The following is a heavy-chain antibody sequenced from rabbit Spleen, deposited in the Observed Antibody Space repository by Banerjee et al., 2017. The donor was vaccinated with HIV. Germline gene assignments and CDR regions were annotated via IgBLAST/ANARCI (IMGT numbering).Heavy chain of an antibody. J-gene: IGHJ4*01. V-gene: IGHV1S40*01. Sequence: QSLEESGGDLVKPGASLTLTCTASGFDFSSNAMCWVRQAPGKGPEWIACIYNGDGITYYATWAKGRFTISKTSSTTVDLKMTSLTAADTATYFCARDLVTAIGWNFALWGPGTLVTVS. CDR1: GFDFSSNA. CDR2: IYNGDGIT. D-gene: IGHD7-1*01. CDR3: ARDLVTAIGWNFAL.